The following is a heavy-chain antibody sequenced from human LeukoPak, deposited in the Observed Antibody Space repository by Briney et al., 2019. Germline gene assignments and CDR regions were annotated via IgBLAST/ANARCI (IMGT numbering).Heavy chain of an antibody. Sequence: GGSLRLSCAASGFTFSTFNMHWVRQAPGKGLEWVANIKQDGSEKNYLDSVKGRFTISRDNAKNSLFLQMTSLRPEDTAMYFCASNYCSRTNCYYNWFDPWGQGTLVTVSS. CDR1: GFTFSTFN. D-gene: IGHD2-2*01. V-gene: IGHV3-7*05. CDR2: IKQDGSEK. CDR3: ASNYCSRTNCYYNWFDP. J-gene: IGHJ5*02.